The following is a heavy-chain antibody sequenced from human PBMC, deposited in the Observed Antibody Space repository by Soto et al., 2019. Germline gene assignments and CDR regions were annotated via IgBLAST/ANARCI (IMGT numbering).Heavy chain of an antibody. D-gene: IGHD5-12*01. J-gene: IGHJ6*02. CDR1: GGTFSSYV. CDR3: ARLPRVIMPTLEGGLDV. Sequence: QVQLVQSGAEVKKPGASVKVSCKASGGTFSSYVISWVRQAPGQGLEWMGGVMPIFGTTNYAQKCQGRVTITADESTSTAYMELSSLKSEDTAVYYWARLPRVIMPTLEGGLDVWGQGTTVTVAS. V-gene: IGHV1-69*12. CDR2: VMPIFGTT.